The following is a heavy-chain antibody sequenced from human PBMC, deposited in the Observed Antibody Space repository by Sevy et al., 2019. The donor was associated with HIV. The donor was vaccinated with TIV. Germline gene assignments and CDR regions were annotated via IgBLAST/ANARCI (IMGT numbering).Heavy chain of an antibody. CDR1: GFTFNDYY. J-gene: IGHJ4*02. CDR2: ISNSGNTI. D-gene: IGHD6-13*01. Sequence: GGSLRLSCAASGFTFNDYYMTWIRQAPGKGLEWVSYISNSGNTIKYADSVKGRFTISRDNAKNSLYLQMNSLRAEDTAVYYCAREVSSSRGDLDNWGQGTPVTVSS. V-gene: IGHV3-11*01. CDR3: AREVSSSRGDLDN.